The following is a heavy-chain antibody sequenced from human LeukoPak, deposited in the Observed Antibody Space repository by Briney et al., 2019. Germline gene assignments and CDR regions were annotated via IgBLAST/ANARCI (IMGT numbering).Heavy chain of an antibody. CDR3: ARSHYHDFWSGFVAAFDI. V-gene: IGHV4-39*07. CDR2: SYYSGST. J-gene: IGHJ3*02. D-gene: IGHD3-3*01. Sequence: SETLSLTCTVSGGSISSSSYYWGWIRQPPGKGLEWIGSSYYSGSTYYNPSLKSRVTISVDTSKNQFSLKLSSVTAADTAVYYCARSHYHDFWSGFVAAFDIWGQGTMVTVSS. CDR1: GGSISSSSYY.